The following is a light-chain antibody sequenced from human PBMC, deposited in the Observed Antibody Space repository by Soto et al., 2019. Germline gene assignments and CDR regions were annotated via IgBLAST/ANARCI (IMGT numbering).Light chain of an antibody. J-gene: IGKJ1*01. Sequence: AIQMTQSPSSLSASVGDRVTITCRASQGIRNDLAWYQQKPGIAPKLLIYAASNLQRGVPSRISGSGSGTDFTLTISSLQPEDFATYFCVQHYNYPPTFGQGTKVEIK. CDR2: AAS. CDR1: QGIRND. CDR3: VQHYNYPPT. V-gene: IGKV1-6*01.